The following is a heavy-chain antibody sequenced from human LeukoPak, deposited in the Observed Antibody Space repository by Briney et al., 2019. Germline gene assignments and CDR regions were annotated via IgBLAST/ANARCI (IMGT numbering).Heavy chain of an antibody. D-gene: IGHD2-21*02. CDR1: GGTFSSHA. CDR3: ARDRSEAYCGGDCYSANYYYYGMDV. V-gene: IGHV1-69*04. Sequence: ASVKVSCKASGGTFSSHAISWVRQAPGQGLEWMGRIIPILGIANYAQKFQGRVTITADKSTSTAYMELSSLRSEDTAVYYCARDRSEAYCGGDCYSANYYYYGMDVWGQGTTVTVSS. J-gene: IGHJ6*02. CDR2: IIPILGIA.